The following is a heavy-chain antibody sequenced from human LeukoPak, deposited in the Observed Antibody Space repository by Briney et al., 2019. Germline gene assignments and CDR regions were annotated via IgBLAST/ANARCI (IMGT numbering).Heavy chain of an antibody. CDR1: VGSISSGTYS. CDR2: IYHSGST. V-gene: IGHV4-30-2*01. Sequence: SQTLSLTCAVSVGSISSGTYSWSSIRQPPGKCLEWIGYIYHSGSTYYNPSLKTRVTISVNRSKNQFSLKLSSLTAADTAVYYCASHVATVWFDPWGQGTLVTVSS. J-gene: IGHJ5*02. CDR3: ASHVATVWFDP.